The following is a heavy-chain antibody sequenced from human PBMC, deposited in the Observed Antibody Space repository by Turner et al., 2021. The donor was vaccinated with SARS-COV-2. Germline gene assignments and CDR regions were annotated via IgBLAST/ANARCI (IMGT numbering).Heavy chain of an antibody. V-gene: IGHV4-34*01. CDR3: ARVVMIASTPANFDS. D-gene: IGHD2-15*01. J-gene: IGHJ4*02. CDR1: AGSFSAYY. Sequence: QVHLQPWGAGLLKPSETLSLTFAVSAGSFSAYYWSWIRQPPGKGLQWIGEINHRGSTSYNPSLKSRVTISVDTSKSQFSLKLNSVTAADTAVYYCARVVMIASTPANFDSWGQGTLVTVSS. CDR2: INHRGST.